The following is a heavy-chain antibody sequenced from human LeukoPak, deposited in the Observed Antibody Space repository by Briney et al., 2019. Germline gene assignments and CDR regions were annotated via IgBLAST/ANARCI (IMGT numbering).Heavy chain of an antibody. CDR3: ARDRALAMIRGVMEVAY. J-gene: IGHJ4*02. Sequence: PGGSLRLSCAASGFTVSSNYMSWIRQAPGKGLEWVSYISSSSRTIYYADSVKGRFTISRDNAKNSLYLQMNSLRDEDTAVYFCARDRALAMIRGVMEVAYWGQGTLVTVSS. CDR1: GFTVSSNY. V-gene: IGHV3-48*02. CDR2: ISSSSRTI. D-gene: IGHD3-10*01.